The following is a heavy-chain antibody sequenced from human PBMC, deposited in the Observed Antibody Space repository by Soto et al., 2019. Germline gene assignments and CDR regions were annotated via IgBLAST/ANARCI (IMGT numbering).Heavy chain of an antibody. V-gene: IGHV1-46*01. CDR3: ARDHVDTPMTNFDI. Sequence: GASVKVSCKASGYTFISYYIHWVRQAPGQGLEWMGLINPSDAYTDYAQKFQGRVTLTRDTSTSIVYMELSSLRSEDTAIYYCARDHVDTPMTNFDIWGQGTKVTVSS. D-gene: IGHD5-18*01. CDR2: INPSDAYT. J-gene: IGHJ3*02. CDR1: GYTFISYY.